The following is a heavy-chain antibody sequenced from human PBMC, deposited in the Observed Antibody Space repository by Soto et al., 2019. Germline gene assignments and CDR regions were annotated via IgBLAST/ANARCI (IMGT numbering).Heavy chain of an antibody. J-gene: IGHJ6*02. CDR2: IVPIVGRT. V-gene: IGHV1-69*04. CDR1: GGTFSSYA. Sequence: RASVKVSCKTSGGTFSSYAISWVRQAPGQGLEWMGIIVPIVGRTTYAQKFQGRVTMTRDTSTSTVYMELSSLRSEDTAVYYCARGSLLRYFDWLLDYYGMDVWGQGTTVTVSS. D-gene: IGHD3-9*01. CDR3: ARGSLLRYFDWLLDYYGMDV.